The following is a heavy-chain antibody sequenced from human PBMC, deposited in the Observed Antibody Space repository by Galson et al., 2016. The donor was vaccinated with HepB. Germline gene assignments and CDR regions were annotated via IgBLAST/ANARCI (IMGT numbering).Heavy chain of an antibody. J-gene: IGHJ3*02. CDR1: GFTFNFYL. D-gene: IGHD4-17*01. CDR2: INQDGSEK. CDR3: AENFGDYVGDTFDM. Sequence: SLRLSCAASGFTFNFYLMSWVRQAPGKGLEWVANINQDGSEKSYMDSVKGRFTISRDNAKNSLYLQMNSLRAEDTAVYYFAENFGDYVGDTFDMWGQGTMVTVSS. V-gene: IGHV3-7*01.